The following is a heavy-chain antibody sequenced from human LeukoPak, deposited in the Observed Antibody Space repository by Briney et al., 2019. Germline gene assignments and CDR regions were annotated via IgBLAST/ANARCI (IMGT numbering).Heavy chain of an antibody. V-gene: IGHV3-48*03. CDR3: AREGSGWYYFDY. Sequence: GGSLRLSCAASGFTFSSYAMSWVRQAPGKGLEWVSYISSSGSTIYNADSVKGRFTISRDNAKNSLYLQMNSLRAEDTAVYYCAREGSGWYYFDYWGQGTLVTVSS. CDR1: GFTFSSYA. J-gene: IGHJ4*02. D-gene: IGHD6-19*01. CDR2: ISSSGSTI.